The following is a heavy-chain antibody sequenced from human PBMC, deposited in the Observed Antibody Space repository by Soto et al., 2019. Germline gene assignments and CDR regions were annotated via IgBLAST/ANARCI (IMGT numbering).Heavy chain of an antibody. CDR3: ARDQSSTSWHSCFAY. D-gene: IGHD2-2*01. V-gene: IGHV3-11*01. CDR2: ISSSGSTI. CDR1: GFTFSDYY. J-gene: IGHJ4*02. Sequence: QVQLVESGGGLVKPGGSLRLSCAASGFTFSDYYMSWIRQAPGKGLEWVSYISSSGSTIYYADSVKGRFTISRDNAKNSRYLRMNSLRTEDTAVYYCARDQSSTSWHSCFAYWGQGTLVTVSS.